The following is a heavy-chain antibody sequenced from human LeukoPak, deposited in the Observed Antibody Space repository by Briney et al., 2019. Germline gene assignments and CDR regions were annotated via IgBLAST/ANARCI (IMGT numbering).Heavy chain of an antibody. V-gene: IGHV3-30*02. J-gene: IGHJ4*02. D-gene: IGHD5-12*01. CDR3: ARGGAGRGYSGYGQLDY. CDR2: IRYDGSNK. CDR1: GFTFSSYG. Sequence: PGGSLRLSCAASGFTFSSYGMHWVRQAPGKGLEWVAFIRYDGSNKFYADSVKGRFTISRDYSKNTLYLQMNSLRAEDTAVYYCARGGAGRGYSGYGQLDYWGQGTLVTVSS.